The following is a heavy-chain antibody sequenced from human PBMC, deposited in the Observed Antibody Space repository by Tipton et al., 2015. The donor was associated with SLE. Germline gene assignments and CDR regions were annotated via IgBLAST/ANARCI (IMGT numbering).Heavy chain of an antibody. CDR2: IYYSGST. J-gene: IGHJ6*03. D-gene: IGHD1-26*01. V-gene: IGHV4-59*12. CDR3: ARGPRVGDYYYYYYMDV. Sequence: LRLSCTVSGGSISSYYWSWIRQPPGKGLEWIGYIYYSGSTNYNPSLKSRVTISVDTSKNQFSLKLSSVTAADTAVYYCARGPRVGDYYYYYYMDVWGKGTTVTVSS. CDR1: GGSISSYY.